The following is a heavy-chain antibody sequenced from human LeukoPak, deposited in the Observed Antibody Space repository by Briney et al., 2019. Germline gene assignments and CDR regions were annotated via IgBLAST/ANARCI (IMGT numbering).Heavy chain of an antibody. D-gene: IGHD2-15*01. CDR1: GGSFSGYY. Sequence: PSETLSLTCAVYGGSFSGYYWSWIRQPPGKGLEWIGSIYYSGSTYYNPSLKSRVTISVDTSKNQFSLKLSSVTAADTAVYYCARGRLSGGSCYRCIDYWGQGTLVTVSS. CDR2: IYYSGST. V-gene: IGHV4-34*01. CDR3: ARGRLSGGSCYRCIDY. J-gene: IGHJ4*02.